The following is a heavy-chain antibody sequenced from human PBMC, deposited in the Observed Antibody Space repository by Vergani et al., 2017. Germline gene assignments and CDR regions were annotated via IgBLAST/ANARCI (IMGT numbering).Heavy chain of an antibody. CDR1: GGSFSGYY. J-gene: IGHJ4*02. D-gene: IGHD3-10*01. V-gene: IGHV4-34*01. Sequence: QVQLQQWGAGLLKPSETLSLTCAVYGGSFSGYYWSWIRQPPGKGLEWIGEIKHTGSTNSNPSLKSRVTISVDTSKNQFSLKLISVTAADTAVYYCARRILTYYGSGSSPVYFDYWGQGTLVTVSS. CDR2: IKHTGST. CDR3: ARRILTYYGSGSSPVYFDY.